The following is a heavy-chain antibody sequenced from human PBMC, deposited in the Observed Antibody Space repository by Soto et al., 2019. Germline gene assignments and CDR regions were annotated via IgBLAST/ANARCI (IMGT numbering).Heavy chain of an antibody. D-gene: IGHD3-10*01. CDR2: IYYSGST. Sequence: PSDTLSLTCTVSGGSISSYYCSCIRQPPGKGLEWIGYIYYSGSTNYNPSLKSRVTISVDTSKNQFSLKLSSVTAADTAVYYCAREPYYYGSRSYYEPYYFDNWGQGTLVTVSS. CDR1: GGSISSYY. CDR3: AREPYYYGSRSYYEPYYFDN. V-gene: IGHV4-59*01. J-gene: IGHJ4*02.